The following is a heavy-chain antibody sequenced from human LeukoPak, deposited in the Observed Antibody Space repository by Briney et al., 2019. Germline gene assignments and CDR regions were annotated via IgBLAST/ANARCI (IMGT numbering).Heavy chain of an antibody. CDR1: GFTFVTPG. Sequence: GGPLRPSFPAPGFTFVTPGRNWVRQAPGKGLEWVASISSRSYGYYADAVKGRFTISRDNARNSLYLQMNSLRAEDTALYYCARGGGDIPIDSWGQGTLVAVSS. CDR2: ISSRSYG. V-gene: IGHV3-21*01. CDR3: ARGGGDIPIDS. D-gene: IGHD2-21*02. J-gene: IGHJ4*02.